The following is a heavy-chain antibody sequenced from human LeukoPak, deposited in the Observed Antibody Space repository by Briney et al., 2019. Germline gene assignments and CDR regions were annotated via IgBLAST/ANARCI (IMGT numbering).Heavy chain of an antibody. Sequence: SETLSLTCTVSGASISSYYWSWIRQPAGKGLEWVGYIYYSGGTDYTPSLKSRVTRSVDTSKNQFSLKLRSVTAADTAVYYCARHITISRPYDASDIWGQGTMVTVSP. V-gene: IGHV4-59*08. CDR1: GASISSYY. J-gene: IGHJ3*02. CDR3: ARHITISRPYDASDI. CDR2: IYYSGGT. D-gene: IGHD3-3*02.